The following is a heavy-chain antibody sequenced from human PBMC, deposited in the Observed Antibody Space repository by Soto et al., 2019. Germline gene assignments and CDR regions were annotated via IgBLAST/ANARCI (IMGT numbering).Heavy chain of an antibody. J-gene: IGHJ6*02. CDR3: AREGGPGVTIFGGVFWHYYYGMDV. D-gene: IGHD3-3*01. Sequence: GGSLRLSCAASGFTFSSYWMSWVRQAPGKGLEWVANIKQDGSEKYYVDSVKGRFTISRDNAKNSLYLQMNSLRAEDTAGYYWAREGGPGVTIFGGVFWHYYYGMDVWGQGTTVTVSS. CDR1: GFTFSSYW. V-gene: IGHV3-7*05. CDR2: IKQDGSEK.